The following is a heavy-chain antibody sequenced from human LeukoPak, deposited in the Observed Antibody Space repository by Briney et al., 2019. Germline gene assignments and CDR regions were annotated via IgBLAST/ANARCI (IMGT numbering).Heavy chain of an antibody. CDR1: GGSISSYY. V-gene: IGHV4-59*01. D-gene: IGHD1-7*01. Sequence: SETLPLTCSVSGGSISSYYWSWIRQLPGKGLEWIGYIYYSGSTNYNPSLKSRVTISVDTSKNQFSLKLSSVTAADTAAYYCARDNWNYGSSMDVWGQGTTVTVSS. J-gene: IGHJ6*02. CDR2: IYYSGST. CDR3: ARDNWNYGSSMDV.